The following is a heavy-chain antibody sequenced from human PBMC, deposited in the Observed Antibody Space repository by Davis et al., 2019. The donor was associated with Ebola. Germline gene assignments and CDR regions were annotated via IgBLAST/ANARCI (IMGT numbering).Heavy chain of an antibody. Sequence: AASVKVSCKASGGTFSSYAISWVRQAPGQGLEWMGGIIPIFGTANYAQKFQGRVTITADKSTSTAYMELSSLRSEDTAVYYCARDQWGGSYFYWGQGTLVTVSS. CDR3: ARDQWGGSYFY. D-gene: IGHD1-26*01. V-gene: IGHV1-69*06. CDR2: IIPIFGTA. J-gene: IGHJ4*02. CDR1: GGTFSSYA.